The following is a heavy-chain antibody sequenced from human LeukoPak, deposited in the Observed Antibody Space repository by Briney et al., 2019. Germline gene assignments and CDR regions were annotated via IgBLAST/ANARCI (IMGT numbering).Heavy chain of an antibody. CDR2: IYSGGST. Sequence: PGGSLRLSCAASEFSVGSNYMTRVRQAPGKGLEWVSLIYSGGSTYYADSVKGRFTISRDNSKNTLYLQMNSLRAEDTAVYYCARVGRGDFWSGYLDYYMVVWGKGTTVTVSS. V-gene: IGHV3-66*01. CDR3: ARVGRGDFWSGYLDYYMVV. D-gene: IGHD3-3*01. CDR1: EFSVGSNY. J-gene: IGHJ6*03.